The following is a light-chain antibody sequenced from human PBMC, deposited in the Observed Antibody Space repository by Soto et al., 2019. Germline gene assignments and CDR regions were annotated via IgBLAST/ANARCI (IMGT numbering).Light chain of an antibody. CDR3: SSWTSGATYV. V-gene: IGLV2-14*03. Sequence: QSALTQPASVSGSPGQSITISCAGTSSDVGAYNYVSWYQHHPGKAPKLMIYDVNNRPSGDSNRFSGSKSGNTASLTISGLQAEDEADYYCSSWTSGATYVFGSGTTVTVL. CDR2: DVN. CDR1: SSDVGAYNY. J-gene: IGLJ1*01.